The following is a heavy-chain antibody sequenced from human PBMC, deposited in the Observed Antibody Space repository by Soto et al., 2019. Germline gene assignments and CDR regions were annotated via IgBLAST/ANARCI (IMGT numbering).Heavy chain of an antibody. D-gene: IGHD6-19*01. CDR1: GGSISSYY. J-gene: IGHJ4*02. CDR2: IYYSGST. CDR3: ARIRNTRGSGWYYFDY. Sequence: SETLSLTCTVSGGSISSYYWSWIRQPPGKGLEWIGYIYYSGSTNYNPSLKSRVTISVDTSKNQFSLKLSSVTAADTATYYCARIRNTRGSGWYYFDYWGQGTLVTVSS. V-gene: IGHV4-59*08.